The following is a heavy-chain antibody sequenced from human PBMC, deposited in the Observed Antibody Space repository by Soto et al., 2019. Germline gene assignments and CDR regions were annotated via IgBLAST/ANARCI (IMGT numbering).Heavy chain of an antibody. CDR2: FSGSGGST. CDR3: AKGGPYSYGYSWAYFDY. J-gene: IGHJ4*02. Sequence: GGALRLSCAASGFTFRRFALGLVPQAPGKGTEGVSAFSGSGGSTYYADSVKGRFTISRDNSKNTLYLQMSSLRAEDTAVYYCAKGGPYSYGYSWAYFDYWGQGTLVTVSS. CDR1: GFTFRRFA. V-gene: IGHV3-23*01. D-gene: IGHD5-18*01.